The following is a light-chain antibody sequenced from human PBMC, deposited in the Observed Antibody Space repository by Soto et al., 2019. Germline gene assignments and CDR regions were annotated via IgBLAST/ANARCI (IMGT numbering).Light chain of an antibody. CDR2: EVS. Sequence: QSALTQPPSASGSPGHSVTISCTGTSSDVGGYNYVSWYQQHPGKAPKLMIYEVSKRPSGFPDRFSGSKSGNTASLTVSWLQAEDEADYYCSSYAGSNNFVFGTETKLTVL. J-gene: IGLJ1*01. V-gene: IGLV2-8*01. CDR3: SSYAGSNNFV. CDR1: SSDVGGYNY.